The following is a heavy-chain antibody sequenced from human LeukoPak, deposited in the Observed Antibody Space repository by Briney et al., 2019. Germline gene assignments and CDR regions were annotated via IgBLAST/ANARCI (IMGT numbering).Heavy chain of an antibody. CDR3: AKCEGIFGLVYYYYYMDV. Sequence: GGSLRLSCAASGFTFSNYAMNWVRQVPGKGLEWVSGISGRADSTYYADSVKGRFTISRDNSKNTLYLQMNSLRAEDTAVYYCAKCEGIFGLVYYYYYMDVWGKGTTVTVSS. CDR1: GFTFSNYA. CDR2: ISGRADST. J-gene: IGHJ6*03. V-gene: IGHV3-23*01. D-gene: IGHD3/OR15-3a*01.